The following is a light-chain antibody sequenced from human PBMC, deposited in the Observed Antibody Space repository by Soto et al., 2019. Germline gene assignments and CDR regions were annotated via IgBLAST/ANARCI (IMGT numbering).Light chain of an antibody. V-gene: IGKV3-15*01. CDR3: QQYNDWFSIT. CDR2: DTS. CDR1: GSVSSK. Sequence: EIVMTQTPATLSVSPGERASLSCRASGSVSSKLAWYRQRPGQAPRLVIYDTSTRATGVPARFSGSGSGTEFTLTISSLQSEDFGVYYCQQYNDWFSITFGQGTRLEN. J-gene: IGKJ5*01.